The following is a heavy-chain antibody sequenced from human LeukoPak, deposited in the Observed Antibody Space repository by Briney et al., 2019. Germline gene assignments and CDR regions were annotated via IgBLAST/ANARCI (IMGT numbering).Heavy chain of an antibody. J-gene: IGHJ3*02. D-gene: IGHD3-22*01. CDR2: ISGSGGST. Sequence: GGSLRLSCAASGFTFSSYAMSWVRQAPGKGLEWVSAISGSGGSTYYADSVKGRFTISRDNSKNTLALQMNSLTAEDTAVYYCAKDVSPMAYYYDTSGLNAFDIWGQGTVVTVSS. V-gene: IGHV3-23*01. CDR1: GFTFSSYA. CDR3: AKDVSPMAYYYDTSGLNAFDI.